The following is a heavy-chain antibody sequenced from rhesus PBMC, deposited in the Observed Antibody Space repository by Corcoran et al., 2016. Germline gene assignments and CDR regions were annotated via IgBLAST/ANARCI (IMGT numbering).Heavy chain of an antibody. V-gene: IGHV4-65*01. D-gene: IGHD3-28*01. CDR1: GGSVSSSNW. CDR3: ARGLLPDY. Sequence: QVQLQESGPGLVKPSETLSLTCVVSGGSVSSSNWWSWIRQPQGKVLEWIGYISGSSGSTYSNPSLQGRVTISTDTSKNQFSLKVSSVTAADTAVYYCARGLLPDYWGQGVLVTVSS. CDR2: ISGSSGST. J-gene: IGHJ4*01.